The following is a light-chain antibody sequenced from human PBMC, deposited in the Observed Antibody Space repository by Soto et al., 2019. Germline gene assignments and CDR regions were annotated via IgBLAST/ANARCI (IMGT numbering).Light chain of an antibody. V-gene: IGKV3-20*01. CDR1: QSVSSSY. CDR3: QQYGSSPT. J-gene: IGKJ4*01. CDR2: GAS. Sequence: EIVLTQSPGTLSLSPGERATLSCRASQSVSSSYLAWYQQKPGQAPRLLIDGASSRATGIPDRFSGSGSGTDVTLTISRLEPEDFAVYYCQQYGSSPTFGGGTKVEIK.